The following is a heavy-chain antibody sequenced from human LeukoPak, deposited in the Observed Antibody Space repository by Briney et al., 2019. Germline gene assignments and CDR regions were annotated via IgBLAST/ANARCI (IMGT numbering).Heavy chain of an antibody. CDR3: ARQGYSSTSFDY. V-gene: IGHV5-10-1*01. J-gene: IGHJ4*02. D-gene: IGHD6-13*01. CDR1: GYPFTTYW. CDR2: IDAGDSYT. Sequence: GESLKISCKGSGYPFTTYWITWVRQMPGQGLEWVGNIDAGDSYTNYSPSFQGHVTISADRSINAAYRQWSSLKASDTAMYYCARQGYSSTSFDYWGQGSLVTVSS.